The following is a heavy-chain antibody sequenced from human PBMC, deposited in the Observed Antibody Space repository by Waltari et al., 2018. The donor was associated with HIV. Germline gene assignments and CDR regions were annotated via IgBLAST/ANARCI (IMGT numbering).Heavy chain of an antibody. Sequence: QVQLQQSGPGLVKPSQTLSLTCAISGASVPSNSSAWTWIRQSPSRGLEWLGRTYYLSEWYTDYALSVKSRITINPDTSRNQFSLQLNSVTPEDTAVYYCTRSTAAGSCDYWGQGTLVTVSS. CDR2: TYYLSEWYT. CDR3: TRSTAAGSCDY. CDR1: GASVPSNSSA. V-gene: IGHV6-1*01. J-gene: IGHJ4*02. D-gene: IGHD6-13*01.